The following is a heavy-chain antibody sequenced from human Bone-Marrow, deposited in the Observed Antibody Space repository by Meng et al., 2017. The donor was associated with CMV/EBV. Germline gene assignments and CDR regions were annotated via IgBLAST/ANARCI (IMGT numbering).Heavy chain of an antibody. Sequence: QVQLQQWGAGLLKPSETLSLTCAVYGGSFSGYYWSWIRQPPGKGLEWIGEIKHSGDTNYNPSLKSRVTISLDISKNQFSLNLKSVTAADTAVYFCARDEEGILGHWGQGTLVTVSS. J-gene: IGHJ4*02. CDR1: GGSFSGYY. CDR2: IKHSGDT. D-gene: IGHD3-16*01. V-gene: IGHV4-34*01. CDR3: ARDEEGILGH.